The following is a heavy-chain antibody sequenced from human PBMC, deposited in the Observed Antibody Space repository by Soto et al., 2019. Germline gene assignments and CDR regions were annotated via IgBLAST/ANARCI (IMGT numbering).Heavy chain of an antibody. J-gene: IGHJ4*02. CDR3: ARAYGKYFDY. Sequence: PGESLKISCKGSGYTFTTYWIGWVRQMPGKGLEWMGIIYPSDSDTRYSPSFQGQVTISADESTSTAYLQWSSLKASDTAMYYCARAYGKYFDYWGQGTLVTVSS. V-gene: IGHV5-51*01. CDR2: IYPSDSDT. D-gene: IGHD3-10*01. CDR1: GYTFTTYW.